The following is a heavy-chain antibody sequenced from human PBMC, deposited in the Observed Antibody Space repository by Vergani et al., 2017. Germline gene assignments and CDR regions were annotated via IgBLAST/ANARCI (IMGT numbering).Heavy chain of an antibody. D-gene: IGHD3-10*01. J-gene: IGHJ5*02. V-gene: IGHV4-59*01. CDR2: IYYSGST. CDR1: GGSISSYY. CDR3: ARDGGSGSYYKGWFDP. Sequence: QVQLQESGPGLVKPSETLSLTCTVSGGSISSYYWSWIRQPPGKGLEWIGYIYYSGSTNYNPSLKSRVTISVDTSKNQFSLKLSPVTAADTAVYYCARDGGSGSYYKGWFDPWGQGTLVTVSS.